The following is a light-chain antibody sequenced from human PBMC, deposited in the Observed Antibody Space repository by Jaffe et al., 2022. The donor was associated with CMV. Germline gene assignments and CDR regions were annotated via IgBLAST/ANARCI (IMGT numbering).Light chain of an antibody. CDR3: QQSYTTLYT. J-gene: IGKJ2*01. CDR1: QNIGKY. Sequence: DIQMTQSPSSLSASLGDRITITCRASQNIGKYLNWYQKKSGKAPKLLIYAASSLESGVPSRFSGSGSGTDFTLTISSLQPEDFAIYYCQQSYTTLYTFGQGTKLEI. V-gene: IGKV1-39*01. CDR2: AAS.